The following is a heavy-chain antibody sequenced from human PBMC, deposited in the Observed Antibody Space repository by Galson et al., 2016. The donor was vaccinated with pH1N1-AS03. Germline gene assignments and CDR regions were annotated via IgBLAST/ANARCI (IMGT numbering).Heavy chain of an antibody. Sequence: SVKVSCKASGYIFTGFYVHWVRQAPGQGLGWMGWIKAAIGNTKYSKKFQDRVTISRDTSASTAYMDLSTLRSEDTAVYYCARGGDCSGGSCTFTGFDPWGQGTLVTVSS. V-gene: IGHV1-3*01. CDR3: ARGGDCSGGSCTFTGFDP. J-gene: IGHJ5*02. CDR1: GYIFTGFY. CDR2: IKAAIGNT. D-gene: IGHD2-15*01.